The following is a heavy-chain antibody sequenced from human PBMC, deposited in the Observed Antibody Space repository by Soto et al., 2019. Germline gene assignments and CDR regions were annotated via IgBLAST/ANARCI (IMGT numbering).Heavy chain of an antibody. CDR3: ARAVGDHPFDY. Sequence: SETLSLTCAVSSGSISSSNWWSWVRQPPGKGLEWIGEIYHSGSTNYNPSLKSRVTITVDKSKNQFSLKLSSVTAADTAVYYCARAVGDHPFDYWGQGTLVTVSS. CDR2: IYHSGST. J-gene: IGHJ4*02. V-gene: IGHV4-4*02. D-gene: IGHD4-17*01. CDR1: SGSISSSNW.